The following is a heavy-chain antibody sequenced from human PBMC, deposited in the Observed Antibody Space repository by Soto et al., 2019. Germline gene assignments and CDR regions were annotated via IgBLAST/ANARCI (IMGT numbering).Heavy chain of an antibody. D-gene: IGHD2-2*02. CDR1: GFTFSSYG. CDR3: AKDSFYCSSTSCYRYYYYGMDV. V-gene: IGHV3-30*18. CDR2: ISYDGSNK. J-gene: IGHJ6*02. Sequence: GGSLRLSCAASGFTFSSYGMHWVRQAPGKGLEWVAVISYDGSNKYYADSVKGRFTISRDNSKNTLYLQMNSLRAEDTAVYYCAKDSFYCSSTSCYRYYYYGMDVWGQGTTVTVSS.